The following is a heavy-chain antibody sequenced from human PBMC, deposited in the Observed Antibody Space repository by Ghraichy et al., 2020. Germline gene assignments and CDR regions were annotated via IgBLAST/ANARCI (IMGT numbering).Heavy chain of an antibody. V-gene: IGHV1-24*01. J-gene: IGHJ3*02. CDR1: GYTLTELS. CDR3: ATDPGGFGKDAFDI. Sequence: ASVKVSCKVSGYTLTELSMHWVRQAPGKGLEWMGGFDPEDGETIYAQKFQGRVTMTEDTSTDTAYMELSSLRSEDTAVYYCATDPGGFGKDAFDIWGQGTMVTVSS. D-gene: IGHD3-10*01. CDR2: FDPEDGET.